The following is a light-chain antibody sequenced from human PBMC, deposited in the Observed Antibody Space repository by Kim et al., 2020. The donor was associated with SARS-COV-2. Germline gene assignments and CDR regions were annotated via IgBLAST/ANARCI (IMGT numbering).Light chain of an antibody. CDR2: GKN. V-gene: IGLV3-19*01. CDR3: NSRDSSGNHLRV. Sequence: LGQTVRITCHGDSLRSYYASWYQQKPGQAPVLVIYGKNNRPSGIPDRFSGSSSGNTASLTITGAQAEDEADYYCNSRDSSGNHLRVFGGGTQLTVL. CDR1: SLRSYY. J-gene: IGLJ3*02.